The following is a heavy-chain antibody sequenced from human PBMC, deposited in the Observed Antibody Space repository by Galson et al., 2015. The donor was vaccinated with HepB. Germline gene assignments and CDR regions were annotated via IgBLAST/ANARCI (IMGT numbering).Heavy chain of an antibody. J-gene: IGHJ4*02. V-gene: IGHV1-69*13. D-gene: IGHD3-22*01. Sequence: SVKVSCKASGGTSSTYTLSWVRQAPGQGLEWMGGIIPIFGSANYAQKFQGRVTITADESTSTTYMELRRLRSEDTAVYYCARQYDTSGYYPYWGQGTLVTVSS. CDR3: ARQYDTSGYYPY. CDR1: GGTSSTYT. CDR2: IIPIFGSA.